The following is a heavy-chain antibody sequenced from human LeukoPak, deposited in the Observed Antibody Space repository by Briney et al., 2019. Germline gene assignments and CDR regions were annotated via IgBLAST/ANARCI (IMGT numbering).Heavy chain of an antibody. CDR1: GYSLGSYW. CDR3: ARSVSYGSGSYSLY. J-gene: IGHJ4*02. V-gene: IGHV5-10-1*01. Sequence: GESLKISCKASGYSLGSYWFSWVRQMPGKGLEYMGRIDPSDSYTNFSPSFQGHVTISPDKSISTAYLQWSSLKASDSAMYYCARSVSYGSGSYSLYWGQGTLVTVPS. CDR2: IDPSDSYT. D-gene: IGHD3-10*01.